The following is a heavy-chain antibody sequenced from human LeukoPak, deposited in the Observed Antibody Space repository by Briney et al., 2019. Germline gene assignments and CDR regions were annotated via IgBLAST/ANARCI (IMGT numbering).Heavy chain of an antibody. J-gene: IGHJ6*03. D-gene: IGHD1-26*01. Sequence: GGSLRLSCAASGFTFSSYSMNWVRQAPGKGLEWVAFIRYDAINKYYADSVKGRFTISRDNSRNTLYLQMNSLRAEDTALYYCAKDGDTVSGTYYFDMDVWGKGTTVTISS. CDR2: IRYDAINK. CDR3: AKDGDTVSGTYYFDMDV. CDR1: GFTFSSYS. V-gene: IGHV3-30*02.